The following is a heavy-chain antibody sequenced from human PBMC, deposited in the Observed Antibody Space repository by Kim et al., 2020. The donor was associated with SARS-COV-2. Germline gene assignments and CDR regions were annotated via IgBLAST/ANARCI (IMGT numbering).Heavy chain of an antibody. Sequence: GGSLRLSCAASGFTFSSYSMNWVRQAPGKGLEWVSSISSSSSYIYYADSVKGRFTISRDNAKNSLYLQMNSLRAEDTAVYYCARALDYYDSSGYDVSDAFDIWGQGTMVTVSS. CDR1: GFTFSSYS. CDR3: ARALDYYDSSGYDVSDAFDI. D-gene: IGHD3-22*01. CDR2: ISSSSSYI. V-gene: IGHV3-21*01. J-gene: IGHJ3*02.